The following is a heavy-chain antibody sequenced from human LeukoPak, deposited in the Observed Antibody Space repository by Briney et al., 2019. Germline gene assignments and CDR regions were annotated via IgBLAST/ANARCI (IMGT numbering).Heavy chain of an antibody. CDR3: ARLYAEGPAYV. CDR1: GYSFSHYW. Sequence: GESLKISCKASGYSFSHYWIGWVRHMPGKGLEWMGSNYPGDSETRYRPAFQGQVTISADKSITTAYLQWSSLKASETAMYYCARLYAEGPAYVWGQGTLVTVSS. V-gene: IGHV5-51*01. J-gene: IGHJ3*01. D-gene: IGHD2/OR15-2a*01. CDR2: NYPGDSET.